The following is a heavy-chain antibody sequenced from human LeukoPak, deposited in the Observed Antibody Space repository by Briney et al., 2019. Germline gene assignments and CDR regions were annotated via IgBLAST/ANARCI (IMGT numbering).Heavy chain of an antibody. J-gene: IGHJ6*02. Sequence: GGSLRLSCAASGFTVSKYGMHWVRQATGKGLEWVSAIGIVGDTYYRGSVKRQFTMSREDGNNNVYLQMNSLGYGDTAVYYCVRDHHGIDVWGQGTTVIVS. CDR1: GFTVSKYG. CDR2: IGIVGDT. CDR3: VRDHHGIDV. V-gene: IGHV3-13*01.